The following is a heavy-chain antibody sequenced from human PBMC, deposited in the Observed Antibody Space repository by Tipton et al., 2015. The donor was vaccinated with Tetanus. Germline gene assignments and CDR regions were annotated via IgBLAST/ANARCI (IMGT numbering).Heavy chain of an antibody. CDR3: ARHLNPYNSRWYFDF. V-gene: IGHV5-51*01. Sequence: QSGAEVKKPGESLKISCKASGYSFPNNWIGWVRQMPGEGLEWIGVIYPGDSETRYSPSFQGQVTISADNSFNTAYLQWSSLKASDTATYYCARHLNPYNSRWYFDFWGQGTLVAVSS. J-gene: IGHJ4*02. D-gene: IGHD6-13*01. CDR2: IYPGDSET. CDR1: GYSFPNNW.